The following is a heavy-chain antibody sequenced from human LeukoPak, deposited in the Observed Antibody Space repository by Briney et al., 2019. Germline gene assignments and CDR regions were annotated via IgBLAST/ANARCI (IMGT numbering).Heavy chain of an antibody. CDR3: ARARTSEYYDILTGYHYFDY. D-gene: IGHD3-9*01. CDR1: GGSISSSNW. CDR2: IYHSGST. J-gene: IGHJ4*02. V-gene: IGHV4-4*02. Sequence: SGTLSLTCAVSGGSISSSNWRSWVRPPPGKGLEWIGEIYHSGSTNYNPSLKSRVTISVDKSKNQFSLKLSSVTAADTAVYYCARARTSEYYDILTGYHYFDYWGQGTLVTVSS.